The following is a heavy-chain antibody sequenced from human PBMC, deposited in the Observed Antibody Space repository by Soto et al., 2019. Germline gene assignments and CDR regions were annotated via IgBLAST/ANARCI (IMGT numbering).Heavy chain of an antibody. D-gene: IGHD5-12*01. J-gene: IGHJ4*02. CDR1: GYTFTSYY. Sequence: GASVKVSCKASGYTFTSYYMHWVRQAPGQGLEWMGIINPSGGSTSYAQKFQGRVTMTRDTSTSTVYMELSSLRSEDTAVYYCARDLVPGYSGYDGGGQIQYWGQGTLVTVSS. CDR2: INPSGGST. V-gene: IGHV1-46*01. CDR3: ARDLVPGYSGYDGGGQIQY.